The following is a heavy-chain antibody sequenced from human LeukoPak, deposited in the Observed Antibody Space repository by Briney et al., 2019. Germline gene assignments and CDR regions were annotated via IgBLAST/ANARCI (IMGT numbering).Heavy chain of an antibody. CDR1: GYTFTGYY. CDR2: INPNSGGT. V-gene: IGHV1-2*02. Sequence: GASVKVSCKASGYTFTGYYMHWVRQAPGQGLEWMGWINPNSGGTNYAQKFQGRVTMTRDTSISTAYMELSSLRSDDTAVYYCARYPYCTSPSCSYNWFDLWGQGTLVTVSS. D-gene: IGHD2-2*01. CDR3: ARYPYCTSPSCSYNWFDL. J-gene: IGHJ5*02.